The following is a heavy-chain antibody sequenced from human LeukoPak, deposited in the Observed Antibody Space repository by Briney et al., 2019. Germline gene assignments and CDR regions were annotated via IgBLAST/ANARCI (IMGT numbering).Heavy chain of an antibody. D-gene: IGHD4-11*01. CDR2: IYHSGST. V-gene: IGHV4-59*08. Sequence: PSETLSLTCTVPGGSITSYYWSWIRQPPGKGLEWIGYIYHSGSTNYNPSLKSRVTISVDTSKNQFSLNLSSVTAADTAVYYCARRATYSYSNYFDYWGQGTLVTVSS. CDR3: ARRATYSYSNYFDY. CDR1: GGSITSYY. J-gene: IGHJ4*02.